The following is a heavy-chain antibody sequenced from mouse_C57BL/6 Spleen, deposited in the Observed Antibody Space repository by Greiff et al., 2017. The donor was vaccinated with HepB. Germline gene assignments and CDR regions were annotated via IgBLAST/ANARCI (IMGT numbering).Heavy chain of an antibody. Sequence: EVKVVESGGDLVKPGGSLKLSCAASGFTFSSYGMSWVRQTPDKRLEWVATISSGGSYTYYPDSVKGRFTISRDNAKNTLYLQMSSLKSEDTAMYDCARHPLTTVGADLDFDVWGTGTTVTVSS. CDR2: ISSGGSYT. V-gene: IGHV5-6*01. J-gene: IGHJ1*03. CDR3: ARHPLTTVGADLDFDV. D-gene: IGHD1-1*01. CDR1: GFTFSSYG.